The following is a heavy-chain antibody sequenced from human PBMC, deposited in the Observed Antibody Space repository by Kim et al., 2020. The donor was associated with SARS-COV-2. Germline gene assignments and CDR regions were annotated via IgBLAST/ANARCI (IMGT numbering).Heavy chain of an antibody. Sequence: SETLSLTCSVTGASIIEGDYHWTWIRQAPETGLQWMGHISNRGEASYRWSLKSRMAISMDSSQNRFSLTLTSVTVVDTALYFCARLKGRLEKRSWFDPGG. CDR2: ISNRGEA. V-gene: IGHV4-30-4*01. D-gene: IGHD3-3*01. CDR3: ARLKGRLEKRSWFDP. CDR1: GASIIEGDYH. J-gene: IGHJ5*02.